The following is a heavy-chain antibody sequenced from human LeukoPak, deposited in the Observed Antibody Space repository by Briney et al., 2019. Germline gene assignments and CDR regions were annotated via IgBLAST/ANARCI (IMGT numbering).Heavy chain of an antibody. J-gene: IGHJ2*01. Sequence: GRSLRLSCAASGFTFDDYAMHWVRQAPGKGLEWVSGISWNSGIIDYADSVKGRFTISRDNAKNSLYLQMNSLRAEDTALYYCAKDISGSGWFHWYFDLWGRGTLVTVSS. CDR3: AKDISGSGWFHWYFDL. CDR1: GFTFDDYA. D-gene: IGHD6-19*01. CDR2: ISWNSGII. V-gene: IGHV3-9*01.